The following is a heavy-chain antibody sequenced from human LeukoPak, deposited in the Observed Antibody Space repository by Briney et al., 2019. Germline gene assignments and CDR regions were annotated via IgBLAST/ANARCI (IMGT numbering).Heavy chain of an antibody. J-gene: IGHJ4*02. CDR1: GLTFGTFS. Sequence: GGSLRLSCTGSGLTFGTFSMNWVRQAPGKGPEWISYISSDSTTIQYADSVKGRFITTRDNTKNSLYLQLSNLRVEDTALYYCARGTGTYYYWGQGALVSVSS. D-gene: IGHD1-26*01. V-gene: IGHV3-48*04. CDR3: ARGTGTYYY. CDR2: ISSDSTTI.